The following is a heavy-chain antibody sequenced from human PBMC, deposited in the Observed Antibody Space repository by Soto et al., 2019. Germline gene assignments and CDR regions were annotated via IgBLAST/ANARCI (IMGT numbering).Heavy chain of an antibody. CDR2: VGISGVDT. D-gene: IGHD5-12*01. Sequence: EVQLLESGGGLVQPGGSLRLSCAASGFTFSSYTMTWVRQAPGKGLEWVSAVGISGVDTYYTDSVKGRFTISRDNSRNTLYLQMNSLRAEDTALYYCAKARGEYSGYVDSGGQGTLVTVSS. CDR3: AKARGEYSGYVDS. V-gene: IGHV3-23*01. J-gene: IGHJ4*02. CDR1: GFTFSSYT.